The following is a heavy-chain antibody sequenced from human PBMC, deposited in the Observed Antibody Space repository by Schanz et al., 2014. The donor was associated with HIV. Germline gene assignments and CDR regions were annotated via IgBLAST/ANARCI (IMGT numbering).Heavy chain of an antibody. D-gene: IGHD2-8*02. CDR3: ARDVSVDCTGINNGYTRKWFDP. Sequence: QVLLVQSGAEVKKPGASVKVSCKASGYTFTSYGINWVRQAPGQGLEWMGWISAYNGNTNYAQKFQGRVTMTRDTSISTAYMEMRRLRSDDTAVYYCARDVSVDCTGINNGYTRKWFDPWGQGTLVTVSS. CDR2: ISAYNGNT. V-gene: IGHV1-18*01. CDR1: GYTFTSYG. J-gene: IGHJ5*02.